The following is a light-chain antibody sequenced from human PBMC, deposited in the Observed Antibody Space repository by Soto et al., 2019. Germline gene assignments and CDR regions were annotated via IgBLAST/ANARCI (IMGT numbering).Light chain of an antibody. J-gene: IGLJ1*01. CDR1: SSNIGNNA. CDR2: YDD. CDR3: AAWDDSLNGYV. V-gene: IGLV1-36*01. Sequence: QSVLTQPPSVSEAPRQRVTISCSGSSSNIGNNAVNWYQQLPGKAPKLLIYYDDLLPSGVSDRFSGSKSGTSASLAISGPQSEDEADYYCAAWDDSLNGYVFRTGTKVPVL.